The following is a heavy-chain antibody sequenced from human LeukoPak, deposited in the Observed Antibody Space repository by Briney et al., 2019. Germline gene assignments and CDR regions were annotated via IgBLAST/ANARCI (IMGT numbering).Heavy chain of an antibody. CDR3: ARPSLYSSSRENAFDI. CDR2: IIPILGIA. J-gene: IGHJ3*02. Sequence: SVKVSCKASGGTFSSYAISWVRQAPGQGLEWMGRIIPILGIANYAQKFQGRVTITADKSTSTAYMELSRLRSEDTAVYYCARPSLYSSSRENAFDIWGQGTMVTVSS. D-gene: IGHD6-13*01. V-gene: IGHV1-69*04. CDR1: GGTFSSYA.